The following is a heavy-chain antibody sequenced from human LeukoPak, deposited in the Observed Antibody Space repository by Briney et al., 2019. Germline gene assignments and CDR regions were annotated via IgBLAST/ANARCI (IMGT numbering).Heavy chain of an antibody. CDR1: GYTFTSYD. CDR2: MNPNSGNT. V-gene: IGHV1-8*01. J-gene: IGHJ6*03. Sequence: ASVKVSCKASGYTFTSYDINWVRQATGQGLEWMGWMNPNSGNTGYAQKSQGRVTMTRNTSISTAYMELSSLRSEDTAVYYCARGVAARPGYYYYYYMDVWGKGTTVTVSS. CDR3: ARGVAARPGYYYYYYMDV. D-gene: IGHD6-6*01.